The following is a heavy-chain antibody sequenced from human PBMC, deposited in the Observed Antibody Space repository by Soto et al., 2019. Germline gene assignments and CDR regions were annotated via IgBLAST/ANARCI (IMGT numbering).Heavy chain of an antibody. V-gene: IGHV3-9*01. CDR2: ISWNSGSI. CDR1: GFTFDDYA. J-gene: IGHJ4*02. Sequence: GGSVRLSCAASGFTFDDYAMHWVRQAPGKGLEWVSGISWNSGSIGYADSVKGRFTISRDNAKNTLYLQMNSLRAEDTAVYYCASGHYDSSGSLGYWGQGTLVTVSS. D-gene: IGHD3-22*01. CDR3: ASGHYDSSGSLGY.